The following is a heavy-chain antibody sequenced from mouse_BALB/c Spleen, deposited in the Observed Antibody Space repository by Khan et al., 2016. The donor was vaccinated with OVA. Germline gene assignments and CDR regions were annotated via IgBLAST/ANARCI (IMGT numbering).Heavy chain of an antibody. CDR3: ARNYDYDEGLAY. CDR1: GFSLTSYG. D-gene: IGHD2-4*01. J-gene: IGHJ3*01. Sequence: QVQLEQSGSGLVQPSQSLSITCTVSGFSLTSYGVHWVRQSPGKGLEWLGVIWSGGSTDYNAAFISRLSISKDNSKSQAFFKMNSLQANDTAIYYCARNYDYDEGLAYWGQGTLVTVSA. CDR2: IWSGGST. V-gene: IGHV2-2*02.